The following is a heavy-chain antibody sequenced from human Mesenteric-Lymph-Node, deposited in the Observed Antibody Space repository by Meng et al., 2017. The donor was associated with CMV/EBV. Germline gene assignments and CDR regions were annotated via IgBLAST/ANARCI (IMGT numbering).Heavy chain of an antibody. D-gene: IGHD3-22*01. CDR3: AKDEYYDSSGPEWFDP. CDR1: GFTFNNFA. Sequence: GGSLRLSCAASGFTFNNFAMHWVRQAPGKGLEWVALIWYDGSSKYYADSVKGRFTISRDNSKNTLYLQMNSLRAEDTAVYYCAKDEYYDSSGPEWFDPWGQGTLVTVSS. CDR2: IWYDGSSK. V-gene: IGHV3-33*06. J-gene: IGHJ5*02.